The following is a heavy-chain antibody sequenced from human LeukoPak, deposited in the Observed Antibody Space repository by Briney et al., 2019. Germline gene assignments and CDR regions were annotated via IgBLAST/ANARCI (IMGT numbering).Heavy chain of an antibody. CDR3: ARSGYSYGYNWFDP. D-gene: IGHD5-18*01. Sequence: SETLSLTCTVSGGSISSHYWSWIRQPPGEGLEWIGYIYYSGSTNYNPSLKSRVTISVDTSKSQFSLKLSSVTAADTAVYYCARSGYSYGYNWFDPWGQGTLVTVSS. V-gene: IGHV4-59*11. J-gene: IGHJ5*02. CDR2: IYYSGST. CDR1: GGSISSHY.